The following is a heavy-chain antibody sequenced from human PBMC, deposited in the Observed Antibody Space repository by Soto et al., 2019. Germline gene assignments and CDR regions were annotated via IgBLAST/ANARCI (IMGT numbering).Heavy chain of an antibody. CDR3: ARGGYFDSSNHLAY. V-gene: IGHV1-3*01. CDR1: GYTFTSYG. Sequence: GASVKVSCKASGYTFTSYGINWVRQAPGRGLEWMGWINPGNGNTKYSQQFQGRVIIDRDTSASTAYMELSSLRPEDTAVYYCARGGYFDSSNHLAYWGLGNLVTVSS. J-gene: IGHJ4*02. CDR2: INPGNGNT. D-gene: IGHD3-22*01.